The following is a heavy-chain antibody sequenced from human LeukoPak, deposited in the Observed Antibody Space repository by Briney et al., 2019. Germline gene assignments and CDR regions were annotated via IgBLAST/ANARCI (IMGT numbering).Heavy chain of an antibody. Sequence: KPSHTLSLTCTVSGGSISSGRHYWSWIRQPAGKGLGWIGRIYSGGSASYNPSLTGRVTISVDTSKNQFSLMLTSVTAADTAVYYCSRDTMVVTASLSGGWFDPWGQGTLVTVSS. J-gene: IGHJ5*02. CDR1: GGSISSGRHY. CDR2: IYSGGSA. D-gene: IGHD2-21*02. V-gene: IGHV4-61*02. CDR3: SRDTMVVTASLSGGWFDP.